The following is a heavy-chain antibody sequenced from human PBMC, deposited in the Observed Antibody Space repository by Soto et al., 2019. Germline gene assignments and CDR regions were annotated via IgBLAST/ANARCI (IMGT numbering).Heavy chain of an antibody. Sequence: SVKVSCKASGGTFSSYAISWVRQAPGQGLEWMGGIIPIFGTANYAQKFQGRVTITADESTSTAYMEPSSLRSEDTAVYYCARDSPAQEYSSSSAVVGIWVYWGQGTLVTVYS. D-gene: IGHD6-6*01. CDR2: IIPIFGTA. V-gene: IGHV1-69*13. CDR3: ARDSPAQEYSSSSAVVGIWVY. J-gene: IGHJ4*02. CDR1: GGTFSSYA.